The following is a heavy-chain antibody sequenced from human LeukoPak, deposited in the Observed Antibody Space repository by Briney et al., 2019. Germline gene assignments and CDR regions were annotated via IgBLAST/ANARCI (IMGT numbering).Heavy chain of an antibody. D-gene: IGHD6-13*01. Sequence: GGSLRLSCAASGFTFSSYAMSWVRQAPGKGLEWVSAISGSGGSTYYADSVKGRFTISRDNSKNTLYLQMNSPRAEDTAVYYCAKVAWQPYYYYGMDVWGQGTTVTVSS. CDR2: ISGSGGST. CDR3: AKVAWQPYYYYGMDV. V-gene: IGHV3-23*01. CDR1: GFTFSSYA. J-gene: IGHJ6*02.